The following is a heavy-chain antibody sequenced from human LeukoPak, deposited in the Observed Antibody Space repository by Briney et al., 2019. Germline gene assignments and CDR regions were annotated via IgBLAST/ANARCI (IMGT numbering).Heavy chain of an antibody. CDR1: GYSFTIYW. J-gene: IGHJ6*04. D-gene: IGHD2-15*01. CDR3: ARQQVAYYYYSGMDV. CDR2: LYPGDSYT. Sequence: GESLNISCKGSGYSFTIYWSAWVRQMPGKGVEWRGILYPGDSYTRYSPSFQGQVTISADKSISTAFLQWSSLKASDTAMYYCARQQVAYYYYSGMDVWGKGTTVTVSS. V-gene: IGHV5-51*01.